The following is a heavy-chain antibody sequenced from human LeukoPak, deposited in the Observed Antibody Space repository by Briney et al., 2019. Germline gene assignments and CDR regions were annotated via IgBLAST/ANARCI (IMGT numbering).Heavy chain of an antibody. Sequence: GGSQRLSCAASGFTFSSYGMHWVRQAPGKGLEWVAFIRYDGSNKYYADSVKGRFTISRDNSKNTLYLQMNSLRAEDTAVYYCAKTTVVVPYFDYWGQGTLVTVSS. V-gene: IGHV3-30*02. CDR3: AKTTVVVPYFDY. J-gene: IGHJ4*02. CDR2: IRYDGSNK. D-gene: IGHD2-2*01. CDR1: GFTFSSYG.